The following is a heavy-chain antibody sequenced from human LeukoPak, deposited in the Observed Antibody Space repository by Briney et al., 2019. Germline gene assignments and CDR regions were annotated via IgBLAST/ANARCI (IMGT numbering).Heavy chain of an antibody. CDR1: GFTFSSYA. J-gene: IGHJ4*02. CDR3: AKDKRSYYDSSRDDRYFDY. V-gene: IGHV3-23*01. Sequence: PGGSLRLSCAASGFTFSSYAMSWVRQAPGKGLEWVSAISGSGGSTYYADSVKGRFTISRDNSKNTLYLQMNSLRAEDTAVYYCAKDKRSYYDSSRDDRYFDYWGQGTLVTVSS. CDR2: ISGSGGST. D-gene: IGHD3-22*01.